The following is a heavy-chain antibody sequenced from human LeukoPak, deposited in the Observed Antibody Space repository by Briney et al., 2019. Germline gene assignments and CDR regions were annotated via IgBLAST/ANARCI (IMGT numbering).Heavy chain of an antibody. D-gene: IGHD5-24*01. CDR1: GFKFSSYG. V-gene: IGHV3-33*06. CDR2: IWYDGRDR. Sequence: GRSLRLSCAASGFKFSSYGMHWVRQAPGKGLEWVATIWYDGRDRKYAYSVKDRFTISRDNSKNTLYLLMTNLRTEDTALYYCAKDTGYSTAYYKDVWGKGTTVTVSS. CDR3: AKDTGYSTAYYKDV. J-gene: IGHJ6*03.